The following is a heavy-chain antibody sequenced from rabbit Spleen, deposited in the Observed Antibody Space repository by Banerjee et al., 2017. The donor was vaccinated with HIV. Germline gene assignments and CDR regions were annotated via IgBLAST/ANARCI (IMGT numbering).Heavy chain of an antibody. V-gene: IGHV1S45*01. Sequence: QEQLEESGGDLVKPEGSLTLTCTASGFSFSSSYWICWVRQAPGKGLEWIGCIYTGSGTTYYASWAKGRFTISKTSSTTVTLQMTSLTAADTATYFCARDSGSNAYIDVYFNLWGPGTLVTVS. CDR1: GFSFSSSYW. CDR2: IYTGSGTT. CDR3: ARDSGSNAYIDVYFNL. J-gene: IGHJ4*01. D-gene: IGHD4-2*01.